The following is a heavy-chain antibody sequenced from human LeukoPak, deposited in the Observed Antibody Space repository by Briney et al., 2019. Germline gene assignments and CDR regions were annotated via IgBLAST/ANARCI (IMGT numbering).Heavy chain of an antibody. Sequence: KPSETLSLTCTVSGGSISNYYWSWIRQPPGKGLEWIGYIYYNGGTNYKPSLKSRVTMSADTSKNQFSLKLNSVTAADSAVYYCARGFLSVAGTLDHWGQGTLVTVSS. V-gene: IGHV4-59*01. J-gene: IGHJ4*02. CDR1: GGSISNYY. CDR3: ARGFLSVAGTLDH. D-gene: IGHD6-19*01. CDR2: IYYNGGT.